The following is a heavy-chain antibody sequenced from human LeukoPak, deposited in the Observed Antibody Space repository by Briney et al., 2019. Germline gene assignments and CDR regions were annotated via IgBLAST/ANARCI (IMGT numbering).Heavy chain of an antibody. CDR3: ARDGYGSGWDY. V-gene: IGHV4-34*01. CDR2: INHSGDT. D-gene: IGHD3-10*01. CDR1: GGSFNGYY. J-gene: IGHJ4*02. Sequence: SETLSLTCAVYGGSFNGYYWTWIRQPPGEGLEWIGEINHSGDTNYNPSLKSRVTISVDTSKNQFSLKLTSVTAADTAVYYCARDGYGSGWDYWGQGTLVTVSS.